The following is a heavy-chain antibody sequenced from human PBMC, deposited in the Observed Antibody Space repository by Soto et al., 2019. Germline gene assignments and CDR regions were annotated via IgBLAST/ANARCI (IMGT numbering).Heavy chain of an antibody. J-gene: IGHJ4*02. CDR2: INHSGST. V-gene: IGHV4-34*01. D-gene: IGHD6-6*01. Sequence: QVLLQQWGAGLLKPSETLSLTCAVYGGSFSAYYWSWIRQPPGKGLEWIGEINHSGSTNYNPSLKRLFTISVDTSKNHFSLKLSSVTAADAAVYYCARTSRFEYWGQGTLVTVSS. CDR3: ARTSRFEY. CDR1: GGSFSAYY.